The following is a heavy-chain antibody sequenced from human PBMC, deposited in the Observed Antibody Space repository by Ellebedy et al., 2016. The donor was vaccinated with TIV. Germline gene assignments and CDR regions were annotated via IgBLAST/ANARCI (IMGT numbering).Heavy chain of an antibody. CDR1: GGSINSGGYS. J-gene: IGHJ3*02. Sequence: LRLSCDVSGGSINSGGYSWSWIRQSPGKGLECIGYIFHGGDTYYHPSLESRFTISIDRPNNQFFLKLYSVTAADTAVYYCARAGGRAFDIWGRGTVVTVTS. V-gene: IGHV4-30-2*06. CDR3: ARAGGRAFDI. CDR2: IFHGGDT.